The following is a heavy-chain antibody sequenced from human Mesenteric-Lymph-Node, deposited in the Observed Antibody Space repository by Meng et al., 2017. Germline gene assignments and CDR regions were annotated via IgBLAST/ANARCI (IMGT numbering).Heavy chain of an antibody. Sequence: GRLPEPSPGLQIPSHPPPLPSPAPGAPISDGCYSWSWIPWPAGRGVGEIGYTLHGWTAYHNPSHKGRFSISVETSKNQFPLPLGPGTAADTAVYYCNAYTAGGGGLGSWGQGTLVTVSS. V-gene: IGHV4-30-4*03. CDR1: GAPISDGCYS. CDR3: NAYTAGGGGLGS. J-gene: IGHJ5*02. CDR2: TLHGWTA. D-gene: IGHD3-16*01.